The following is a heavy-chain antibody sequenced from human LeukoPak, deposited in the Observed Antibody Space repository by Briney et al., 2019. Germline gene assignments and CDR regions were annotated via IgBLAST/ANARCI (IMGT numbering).Heavy chain of an antibody. Sequence: PGGSLRLSCAASGFTFSNYWMTWVRQAPGRGRECVATIKQDGSEKYYVNSVKGRFTISRNNSKDSLYLKMNSLRADDTAVYYCASLWDDGYWGQGTLVKVSS. J-gene: IGHJ4*02. D-gene: IGHD1-1*01. V-gene: IGHV3-7*01. CDR2: IKQDGSEK. CDR1: GFTFSNYW. CDR3: ASLWDDGY.